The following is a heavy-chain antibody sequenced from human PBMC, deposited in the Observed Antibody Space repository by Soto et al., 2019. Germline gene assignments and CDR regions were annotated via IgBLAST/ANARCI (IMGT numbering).Heavy chain of an antibody. CDR1: GGSISSSSYY. J-gene: IGHJ5*02. CDR2: IYYSGST. Sequence: QLQLQESGPGLVKPSETLSLTCTVSGGSISSSSYYWGWIRQPPGKGLEWIGSIYYSGSTYYNPSLKSRVTISVDPSKNQFSLKLSSVTAADTAVYYCASGLYCSSTSCYGMYNWFDPWGQGTLVTVSS. D-gene: IGHD2-2*01. CDR3: ASGLYCSSTSCYGMYNWFDP. V-gene: IGHV4-39*01.